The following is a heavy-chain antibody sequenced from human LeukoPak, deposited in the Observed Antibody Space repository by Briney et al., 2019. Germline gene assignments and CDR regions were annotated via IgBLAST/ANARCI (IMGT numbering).Heavy chain of an antibody. CDR2: IISIFGTA. CDR1: GGSFSSEA. CDR3: GRKAGDCGGGSCYSIDY. Sequence: SVKVSCKAFGGSFSSEAISWVRQAPGQGLEWMGGIISIFGTANYAQKLQGRVTITTDESTSTAYMEVRSLRSEDTAVYYCGRKAGDCGGGSCYSIDYWGQGTLVTVSS. V-gene: IGHV1-69*05. D-gene: IGHD2-15*01. J-gene: IGHJ4*02.